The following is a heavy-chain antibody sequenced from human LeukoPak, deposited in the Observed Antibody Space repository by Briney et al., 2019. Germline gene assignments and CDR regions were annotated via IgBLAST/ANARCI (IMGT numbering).Heavy chain of an antibody. CDR2: INPNSGGT. D-gene: IGHD2-15*01. CDR3: VSPAATRRGYYYYYYMDV. CDR1: GYTFTGYY. V-gene: IGHV1-2*02. Sequence: ASVKVSCKASGYTFTGYYMHWVRQAPGQGLEWMGWINPNSGGTNYAQKFQGRVTMTRDTSISTAYMELSRLRSDDTAVYYCVSPAATRRGYYYYYYMDVWGKGTTVTVSS. J-gene: IGHJ6*03.